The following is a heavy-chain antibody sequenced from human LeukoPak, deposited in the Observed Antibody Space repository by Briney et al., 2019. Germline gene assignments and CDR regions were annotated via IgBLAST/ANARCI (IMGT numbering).Heavy chain of an antibody. CDR2: IYTSGST. CDR3: ARGARPVLRFLEWLSDYMDV. J-gene: IGHJ6*03. Sequence: PSETLSLTCTVSGGSISSGSYYWSWIRQPAGKGLEWIGRIYTSGSTNYNPSLKSRVTISVDTSKSQFSLKLSPVTAADTAVYYCARGARPVLRFLEWLSDYMDVWGKGTTVTVSS. CDR1: GGSISSGSYY. D-gene: IGHD3-3*01. V-gene: IGHV4-61*02.